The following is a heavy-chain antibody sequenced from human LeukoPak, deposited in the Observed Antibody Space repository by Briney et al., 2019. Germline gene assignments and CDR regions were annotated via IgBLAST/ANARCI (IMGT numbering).Heavy chain of an antibody. Sequence: PGGSLRLSCAASGFTFSNYAMIWVRQAPGKGLEWVSAISGSGGSTYYADSVKGRFTISRDNSKNTLYLQMNSLRAEDTALHYCAKVYYYASGPHPAYHYYYMDVWGKGTTVTVSS. J-gene: IGHJ6*03. D-gene: IGHD3-10*01. V-gene: IGHV3-23*01. CDR1: GFTFSNYA. CDR3: AKVYYYASGPHPAYHYYYMDV. CDR2: ISGSGGST.